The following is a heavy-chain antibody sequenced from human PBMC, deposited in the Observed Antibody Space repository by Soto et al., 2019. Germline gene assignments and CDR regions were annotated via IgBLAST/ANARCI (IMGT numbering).Heavy chain of an antibody. Sequence: EVQLVESGGGLVQPGGSLRLSCAASGIIFTNYWMHWVRQAPGKGLVWVSRINNDGSGTSYADSVKGRLTITRDTATNRVYLQTSSLRAEDMAVYYCTTVFEHWGQGKRVTVPS. V-gene: IGHV3-74*01. CDR3: TTVFEH. CDR1: GIIFTNYW. J-gene: IGHJ4*02. CDR2: INNDGSGT.